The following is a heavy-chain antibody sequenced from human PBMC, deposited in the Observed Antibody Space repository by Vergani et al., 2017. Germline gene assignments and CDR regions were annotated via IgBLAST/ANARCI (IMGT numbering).Heavy chain of an antibody. V-gene: IGHV1-69*01. CDR1: GGTFSSYA. D-gene: IGHD3-10*01. CDR2: IIPVFGTA. J-gene: IGHJ4*02. CDR3: VRGSIRGIISHFDH. Sequence: QVQLVQSGAEVKKPASSVRVSCKASGGTFSSYAISWVRQAPGQGLEWMGGIIPVFGTATYAQNFRDRVTITADESTSTVYMALSSLTSEDTAIYYCVRGSIRGIISHFDHWLQGTLVTVSS.